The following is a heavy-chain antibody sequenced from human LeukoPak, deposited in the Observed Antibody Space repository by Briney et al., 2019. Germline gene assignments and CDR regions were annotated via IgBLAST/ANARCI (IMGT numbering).Heavy chain of an antibody. CDR1: GFTFSSYA. Sequence: QTGGSLRLSCAASGFTFSSYAMHWVRQAPGKGLEWVAVMSYDGSNKYYADSVKGRFTISRDNSKNTLYLQMNSLRVEDTAVYYCASALTSSYDSSGYPDYFDYWGQGTLVTVSS. J-gene: IGHJ4*02. D-gene: IGHD3-22*01. V-gene: IGHV3-30-3*01. CDR2: MSYDGSNK. CDR3: ASALTSSYDSSGYPDYFDY.